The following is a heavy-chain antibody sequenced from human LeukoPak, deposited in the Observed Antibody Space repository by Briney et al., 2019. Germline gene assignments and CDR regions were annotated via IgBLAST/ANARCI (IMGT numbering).Heavy chain of an antibody. D-gene: IGHD3-3*01. J-gene: IGHJ5*02. CDR2: FDPEDGET. Sequence: EASVKVSCKVSGYTLTELSMHWVRQAPGKGLEWMGGFDPEDGETIYAQKFQGRVTMTEDTSTDTAYMELSSLRSEDTAVYYCATGRDFWSGENWFDPWGRGTLVTVSS. CDR1: GYTLTELS. CDR3: ATGRDFWSGENWFDP. V-gene: IGHV1-24*01.